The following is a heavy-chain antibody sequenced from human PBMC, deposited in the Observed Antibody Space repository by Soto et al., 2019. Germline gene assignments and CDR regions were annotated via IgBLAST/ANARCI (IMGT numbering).Heavy chain of an antibody. CDR2: IYYSGST. V-gene: IGHV4-31*11. CDR1: GGSFSGYY. J-gene: IGHJ4*02. D-gene: IGHD5-12*01. Sequence: SETLSLTCAVYGGSFSGYYWSWIRQHPGKGLEWIGYIYYSGSTYYNPSLKSRVTISVDTSKNQFSLKLSSVTAADTAVYYCASSTEWATPFDYWGQGTLVTVSS. CDR3: ASSTEWATPFDY.